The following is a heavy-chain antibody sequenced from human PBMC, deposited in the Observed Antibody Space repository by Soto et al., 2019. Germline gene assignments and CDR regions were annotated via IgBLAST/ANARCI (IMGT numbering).Heavy chain of an antibody. V-gene: IGHV4-39*01. CDR3: ARHRGYGSGSQADY. Sequence: QLQLQESGPGLVKPSETLSLTCTVSGGSISSSSYYWGWIRQPPGKGLEWIGSIYYSGSTYYNPSLNSRVTISVDTSKNQFSLKLSSVTAADTAVYYCARHRGYGSGSQADYWGQGTLVTVSS. CDR2: IYYSGST. D-gene: IGHD3-10*01. J-gene: IGHJ4*02. CDR1: GGSISSSSYY.